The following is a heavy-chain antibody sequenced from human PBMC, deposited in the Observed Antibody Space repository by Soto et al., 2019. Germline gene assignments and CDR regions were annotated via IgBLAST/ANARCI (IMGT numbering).Heavy chain of an antibody. V-gene: IGHV4-59*01. D-gene: IGHD3-10*01. Sequence: LSLTCTVSGGSISSYYWSWIRQPPGKGLDWIGYIYYSGSTNYNPSLKSRVTISVDTSKNQFSLKLSSVTAADTAVYYCARSTRGWFDPWGQGTLVTVSS. CDR3: ARSTRGWFDP. CDR2: IYYSGST. J-gene: IGHJ5*02. CDR1: GGSISSYY.